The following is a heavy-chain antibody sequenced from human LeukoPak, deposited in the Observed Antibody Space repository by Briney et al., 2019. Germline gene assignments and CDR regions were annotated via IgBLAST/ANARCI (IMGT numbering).Heavy chain of an antibody. Sequence: SETLSLTCTVSGGSISSYYWSWIRQPPGKGLEWIGEINHSGSTNYNPSLMGRVAISADTSKNQFSLTLTSVTAADTAVYYCARGRHYYGDYIRSFPDAFHVWGRGTVVSVSS. V-gene: IGHV4-34*01. J-gene: IGHJ3*01. CDR2: INHSGST. CDR3: ARGRHYYGDYIRSFPDAFHV. D-gene: IGHD4-17*01. CDR1: GGSISSYY.